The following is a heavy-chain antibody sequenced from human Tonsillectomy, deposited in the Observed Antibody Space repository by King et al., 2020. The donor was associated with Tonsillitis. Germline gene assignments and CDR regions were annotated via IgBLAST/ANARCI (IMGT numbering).Heavy chain of an antibody. J-gene: IGHJ6*03. V-gene: IGHV3-11*05. D-gene: IGHD3-22*01. CDR3: ARDHYYDSSGYYYEAVYYMDV. CDR1: GFTFSDYY. Sequence: QLVQSGGGLVKPGGSLRLSCAASGFTFSDYYMSWIRQAPGKGLEWVSYISSSSSYTNYADSVKGRFTISRDNAKNSLYLQMNSLRAEDTAVYYCARDHYYDSSGYYYEAVYYMDVWGKGTTVTVSS. CDR2: ISSSSSYT.